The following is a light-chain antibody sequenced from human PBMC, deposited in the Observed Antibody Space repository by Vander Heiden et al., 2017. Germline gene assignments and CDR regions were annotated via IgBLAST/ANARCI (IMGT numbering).Light chain of an antibody. Sequence: DAQMPQSPSSLFASVGDRVTITCRASQTISTFLHWYQQKPGKAPQLLIFLASSLQSGVPSRFRGSGSGTEFTLIISTLQPEDFATYYCHQSYTKPPTFGQGTKVEMK. V-gene: IGKV1-39*01. CDR3: HQSYTKPPT. J-gene: IGKJ1*01. CDR2: LAS. CDR1: QTISTF.